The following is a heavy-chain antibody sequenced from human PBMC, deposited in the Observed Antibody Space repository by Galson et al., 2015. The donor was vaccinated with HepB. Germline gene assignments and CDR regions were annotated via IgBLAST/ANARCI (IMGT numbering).Heavy chain of an antibody. CDR3: ARDWRYSSSSTWFDP. J-gene: IGHJ5*02. V-gene: IGHV1-18*01. D-gene: IGHD6-6*01. Sequence: SVKVSCKASGYTFTNYATSWVRQAPGQGLEWMGWISAYNGDTNYAQKLQGRVTMTTDTSTSTAYLELRSLRSDDPAVYYCARDWRYSSSSTWFDPWGQGTLVTVSS. CDR2: ISAYNGDT. CDR1: GYTFTNYA.